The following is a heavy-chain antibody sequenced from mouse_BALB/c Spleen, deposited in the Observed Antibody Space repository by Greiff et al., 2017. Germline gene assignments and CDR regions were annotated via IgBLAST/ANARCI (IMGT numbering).Heavy chain of an antibody. D-gene: IGHD3-3*01. V-gene: IGHV1-80*01. Sequence: VQLQQSGAELVRPGSSVKISCKASGYAFSSYWMNWVKQRPGQGLEWIGQIYPGDGDTNYNGKFKGKATLTADKSSSTAYMQLSSLTSEDSAVYVCASRGAVNWYFDVWGAGTTVTVSS. CDR2: IYPGDGDT. CDR3: ASRGAVNWYFDV. J-gene: IGHJ1*01. CDR1: GYAFSSYW.